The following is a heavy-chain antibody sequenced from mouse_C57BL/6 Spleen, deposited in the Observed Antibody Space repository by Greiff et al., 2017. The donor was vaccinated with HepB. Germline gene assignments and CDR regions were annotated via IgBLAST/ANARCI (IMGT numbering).Heavy chain of an antibody. D-gene: IGHD1-1*01. CDR3: ARSPSYYYGSSYGYFDV. CDR1: GYTFTDYN. Sequence: DVKLQESGPELVKPGASVKIPCKASGYTFTDYNMDWVKQSHGKSLEWIGDINPNNGGTIYNQKFKGKATLTVDKSSSTAYMELRSLTSEDTAVYYCARSPSYYYGSSYGYFDVWGTGTTVTVSS. CDR2: INPNNGGT. V-gene: IGHV1-18*01. J-gene: IGHJ1*03.